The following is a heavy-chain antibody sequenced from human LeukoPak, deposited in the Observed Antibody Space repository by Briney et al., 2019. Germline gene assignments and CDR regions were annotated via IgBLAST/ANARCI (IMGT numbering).Heavy chain of an antibody. V-gene: IGHV1-2*06. D-gene: IGHD2-21*01. Sequence: ASVKVSCKTSGYTFTDYYIHWVRQAPGQGLEWMGQLNPHTGGANYPQKFQGRVSMTRDTSINTAYIEVSRLTSDDTAVYYCARVTWMTVIAAPDYWGQGTLVTVSS. CDR1: GYTFTDYY. J-gene: IGHJ4*02. CDR3: ARVTWMTVIAAPDY. CDR2: LNPHTGGA.